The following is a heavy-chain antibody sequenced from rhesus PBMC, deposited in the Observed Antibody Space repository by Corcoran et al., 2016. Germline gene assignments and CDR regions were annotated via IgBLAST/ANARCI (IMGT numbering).Heavy chain of an antibody. Sequence: QVQLQESGPGLVKPSETLSLTCAVSGGSISEAYFRSWVRQPPGKGLEWIGYIYGGGGATSYNPSLQNRVTISKDTSKNQLSLKLTSVTAADTAVYYCWLDQFDVWGAGILVTVSS. V-gene: IGHV4-106*01. CDR3: WLDQFDV. J-gene: IGHJ5-1*01. CDR1: GGSISEAYF. CDR2: IYGGGGAT. D-gene: IGHD2-33*01.